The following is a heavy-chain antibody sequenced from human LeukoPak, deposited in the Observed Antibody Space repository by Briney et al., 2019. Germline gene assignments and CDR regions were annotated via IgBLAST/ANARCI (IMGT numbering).Heavy chain of an antibody. CDR1: GGSISSYY. V-gene: IGHV4-4*07. D-gene: IGHD3-3*01. CDR3: ARDGRSGSYYYYYMDV. CDR2: IYTSGST. Sequence: SETLSLTCTVSGGSISSYYWSWIRQPAGKGLEWIGRIYTSGSTNYNPSLKGRVTMSVDTSKNQFSLKLSSVTAADTAVYYCARDGRSGSYYYYYMDVWGKGTTVTVSS. J-gene: IGHJ6*03.